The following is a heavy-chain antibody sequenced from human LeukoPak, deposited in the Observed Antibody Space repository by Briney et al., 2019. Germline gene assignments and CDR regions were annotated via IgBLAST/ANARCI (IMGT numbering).Heavy chain of an antibody. CDR1: GFTFSSYG. CDR3: ARDVPYGATTLDY. D-gene: IGHD4/OR15-4a*01. V-gene: IGHV3-7*01. CDR2: INDGGSDK. Sequence: GGSLRLSCAASGFTFSSYGMHWVRQAPGKGLEWVASINDGGSDKHYVDSVKGRFTISRDNAKNSLDLQMNSLRAEDTAVYFCARDVPYGATTLDYWGQGCLVTVSS. J-gene: IGHJ4*02.